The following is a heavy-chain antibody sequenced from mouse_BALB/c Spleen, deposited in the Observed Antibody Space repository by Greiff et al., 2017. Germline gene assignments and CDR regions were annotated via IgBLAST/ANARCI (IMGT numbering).Heavy chain of an antibody. Sequence: VHVKQSGAELVKPGASVKLSCTASGFNIKDTYMHWVKQRPEQGLEWIGRIDPANGNTKYDPKFQGKATITADTSSNTAYLQLSSLTSEDTAVYYCAYGSSFYYYAMDYWGQGTSVTVSS. J-gene: IGHJ4*01. CDR1: GFNIKDTY. CDR2: IDPANGNT. CDR3: AYGSSFYYYAMDY. D-gene: IGHD1-1*01. V-gene: IGHV14-3*02.